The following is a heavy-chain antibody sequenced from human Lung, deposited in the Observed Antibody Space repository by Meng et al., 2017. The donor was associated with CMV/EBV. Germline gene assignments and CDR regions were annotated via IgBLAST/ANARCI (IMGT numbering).Heavy chain of an antibody. CDR3: ARGNGSRFDY. D-gene: IGHD5-24*01. V-gene: IGHV7-4-1*01. Sequence: QVQGGQFGLELEMPGDSWTVACQAFGSSLTSSSRNWVRQAPGQGLELMWWITINTGNQTYAQGFTGRFVFSLDTSFSTAYLQIDSLKADDTAVYYCARGNGSRFDYWGQGTLVTVSS. CDR1: GSSLTSSS. J-gene: IGHJ4*02. CDR2: ITINTGNQ.